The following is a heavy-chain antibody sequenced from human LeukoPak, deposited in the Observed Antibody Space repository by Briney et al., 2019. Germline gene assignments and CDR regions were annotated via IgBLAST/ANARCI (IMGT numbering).Heavy chain of an antibody. CDR2: IGGGGSST. Sequence: GGSLRLSCAASGFTFSSYAMSWVRQAPGKGLEWASAIGGGGSSTHYADSVKGRFTISRDNSKNTLYLQMNSLRAEDTAVYYCAKAMYSSGWDDLDYWGQGTLVTVSS. J-gene: IGHJ4*02. V-gene: IGHV3-23*01. CDR3: AKAMYSSGWDDLDY. CDR1: GFTFSSYA. D-gene: IGHD6-19*01.